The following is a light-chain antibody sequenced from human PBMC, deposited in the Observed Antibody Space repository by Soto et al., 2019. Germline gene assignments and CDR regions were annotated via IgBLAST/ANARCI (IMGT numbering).Light chain of an antibody. CDR3: QQRSRPTGT. CDR1: QRVHY. V-gene: IGKV3-11*01. J-gene: IGKJ1*01. Sequence: EIVLTQSPASLSLSPGEPATLSCRSSQRVHYLAWYQQKRGQAPRLLMYDISIRATGVPPRFSGRGSGTDSTLTIYILKPEDLAVYLCQQRSRPTGTFGLGTKVDIK. CDR2: DIS.